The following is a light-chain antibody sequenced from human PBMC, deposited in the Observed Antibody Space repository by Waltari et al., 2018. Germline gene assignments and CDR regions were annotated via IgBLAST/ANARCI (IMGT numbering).Light chain of an antibody. J-gene: IGLJ3*02. CDR3: CSLASSRTWV. CDR2: DNS. CDR1: TSDVGNYNL. Sequence: QSALTQPASVSGSPGQSITISCTGTTSDVGNYNLVSWYQQVPGRAHKLMIYDNSKPPSDTSHSYSGHKAGKKASLTSSELQAEDEADYYCCSLASSRTWVFGGGTKLTVL. V-gene: IGLV2-23*01.